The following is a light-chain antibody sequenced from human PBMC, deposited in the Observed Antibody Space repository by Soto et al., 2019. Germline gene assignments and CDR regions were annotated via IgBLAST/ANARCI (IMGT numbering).Light chain of an antibody. Sequence: DIQMTQSPSSLAASVGDRVTISCRASQGISNYLAWYQQKPGKVPKPLIYAASTLQSGVSSRFTGSGSGTDFTLTISSLQPEGVATYYCQKYDWPPFTFGPGTKVDIK. CDR1: QGISNY. CDR3: QKYDWPPFT. CDR2: AAS. J-gene: IGKJ3*01. V-gene: IGKV1-27*01.